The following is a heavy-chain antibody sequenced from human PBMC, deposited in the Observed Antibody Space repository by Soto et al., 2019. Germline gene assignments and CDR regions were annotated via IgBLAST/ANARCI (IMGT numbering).Heavy chain of an antibody. Sequence: GGSLRLSCATSGLTFSNYAMSWVRQAPGGGLEWVSSMSGSSSTTYYADSVRGRFTISRDRSKNTLYLQMSSLRAEDTALYYCAKNRERELPRVIDFWGQGTLVTVSS. V-gene: IGHV3-23*01. CDR1: GLTFSNYA. CDR2: MSGSSSTT. D-gene: IGHD1-7*01. J-gene: IGHJ4*02. CDR3: AKNRERELPRVIDF.